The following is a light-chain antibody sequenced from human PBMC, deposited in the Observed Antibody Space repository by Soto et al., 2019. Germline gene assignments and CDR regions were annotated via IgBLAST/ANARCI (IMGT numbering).Light chain of an antibody. Sequence: DIQMTQSPSTLSASVGDRVTITCRASQSISSWVAWYQQKPGKAPKLLVYDASTLQSGVASRFSGSGSGTQFSLTINSLQADDFATYYCQQYHIYSWTFGQGTKVDNK. CDR2: DAS. CDR3: QQYHIYSWT. CDR1: QSISSW. J-gene: IGKJ1*01. V-gene: IGKV1-5*01.